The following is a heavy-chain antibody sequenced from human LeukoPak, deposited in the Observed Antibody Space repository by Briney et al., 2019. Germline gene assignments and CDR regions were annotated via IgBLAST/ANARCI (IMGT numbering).Heavy chain of an antibody. D-gene: IGHD1-7*01. CDR1: GFTFSSYS. Sequence: GGSLRLSCAASGFTFSSYSMNWVRQAPGKGLEWVSSITGSGGIEYYADSVKGRFTMSRDISKSTLYLQMNSLRAEDTAVYYCAREETRTTDYFDFWGQGTLVTVSS. J-gene: IGHJ4*02. CDR3: AREETRTTDYFDF. V-gene: IGHV3-23*01. CDR2: ITGSGGIE.